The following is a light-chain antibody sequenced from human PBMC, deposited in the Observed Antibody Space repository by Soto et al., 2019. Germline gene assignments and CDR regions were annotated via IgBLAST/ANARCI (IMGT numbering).Light chain of an antibody. CDR3: QAWDSSTASYV. J-gene: IGLJ1*01. CDR2: QDS. Sequence: SYELTQPPSVSVSPGQTASITCAGDKLGDKYACWYQQKPGQSPVLVIYQDSKRPSGIPERFSGSHSGNTATLTLSGTQAMDEADYYCQAWDSSTASYVFGTGTKLTVL. V-gene: IGLV3-1*01. CDR1: KLGDKY.